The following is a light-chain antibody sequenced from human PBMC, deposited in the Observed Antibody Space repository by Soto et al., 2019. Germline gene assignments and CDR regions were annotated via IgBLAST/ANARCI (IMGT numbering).Light chain of an antibody. Sequence: DIQMTQSPSTLSASVGDRVTITCRASQSISSWLAWYQQKPGKAPKLLIYKASSLESGVPSRFSGSGSGTEFTLTISSLQPDDFATYYCHQYNSYSRTFGQGPKVQFK. V-gene: IGKV1-5*03. CDR2: KAS. CDR1: QSISSW. J-gene: IGKJ1*01. CDR3: HQYNSYSRT.